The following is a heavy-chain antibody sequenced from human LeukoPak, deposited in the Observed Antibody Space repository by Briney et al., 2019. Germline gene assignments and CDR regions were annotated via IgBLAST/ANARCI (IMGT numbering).Heavy chain of an antibody. V-gene: IGHV3-30*02. CDR1: GFSFNIYG. Sequence: GGSLRLSCAAAGFSFNIYGMHWVRQAPGKGLEWVAFIRYDGNNKDYADSVKGRFTISRDNSKNSLYLQMNSLRTEDTALYYCAKARGLIGGAFDIWGQGTMVTVSS. CDR2: IRYDGNNK. J-gene: IGHJ3*02. CDR3: AKARGLIGGAFDI. D-gene: IGHD3-22*01.